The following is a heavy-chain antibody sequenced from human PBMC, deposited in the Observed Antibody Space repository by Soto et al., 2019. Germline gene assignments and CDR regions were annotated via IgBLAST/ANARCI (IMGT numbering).Heavy chain of an antibody. J-gene: IGHJ4*02. CDR3: AKVQYTVAGPFDY. CDR2: ISGSGGST. V-gene: IGHV3-23*01. Sequence: GRSLRPSCAASGFTFSSYAMSCVRQSPGKGLEWVSAISGSGGSTYYADSVKGRFTISRDNSKNTLYLQMNSLRAEDTAVYYCAKVQYTVAGPFDYWGQGTLVTLSS. CDR1: GFTFSSYA. D-gene: IGHD6-19*01.